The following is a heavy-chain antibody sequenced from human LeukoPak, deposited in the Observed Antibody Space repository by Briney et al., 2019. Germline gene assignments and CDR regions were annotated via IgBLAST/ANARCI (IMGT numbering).Heavy chain of an antibody. CDR1: GYTFTSYD. J-gene: IGHJ4*02. CDR2: MNPNSGNT. V-gene: IGHV1-8*01. Sequence: GASVKVSCKASGYTFTSYDINWVRQATGQGLEWMGWMNPNSGNTGYAQKFQGRVTMTRNTSISTAYVELSSLRSEDTAVYYCARGGLYYYDSSGPTLLDYWGQGTLVTVSS. D-gene: IGHD3-22*01. CDR3: ARGGLYYYDSSGPTLLDY.